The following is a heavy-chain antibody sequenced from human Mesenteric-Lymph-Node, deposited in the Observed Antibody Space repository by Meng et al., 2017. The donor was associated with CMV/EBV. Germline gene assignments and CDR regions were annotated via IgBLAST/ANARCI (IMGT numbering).Heavy chain of an antibody. CDR1: GFTFSSYW. Sequence: GESLKISCAGSGFTFSSYWMSWVRQAPGKGLEWVANIKQDGSEKYYVDSVKGRFTISRDNAKNSLYLQMNRLRAEDTAVYYCARERRIFGVVIVLDYWGQGTLVTVSS. CDR3: ARERRIFGVVIVLDY. V-gene: IGHV3-7*01. CDR2: IKQDGSEK. D-gene: IGHD3-3*01. J-gene: IGHJ4*02.